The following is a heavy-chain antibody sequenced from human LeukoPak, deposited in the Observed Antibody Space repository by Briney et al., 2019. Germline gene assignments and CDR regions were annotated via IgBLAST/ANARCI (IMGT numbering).Heavy chain of an antibody. D-gene: IGHD6-6*01. Sequence: ASVKVSCKASGYTFTSYGFSWVRQAPGQGLEWMGWISAYNGNTNYAQKLQGRVTMTTDTSTSTAYMELRSLRSDDTAVYYCARDKARAARRALDYWGQGTLVTVSS. CDR3: ARDKARAARRALDY. CDR2: ISAYNGNT. V-gene: IGHV1-18*01. J-gene: IGHJ4*02. CDR1: GYTFTSYG.